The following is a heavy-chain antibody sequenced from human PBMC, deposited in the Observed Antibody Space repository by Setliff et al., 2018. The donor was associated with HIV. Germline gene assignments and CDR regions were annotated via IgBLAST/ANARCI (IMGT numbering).Heavy chain of an antibody. J-gene: IGHJ5*02. D-gene: IGHD3-10*01. CDR3: ARASGNYYGSGSYYNWFDP. V-gene: IGHV1-8*03. Sequence: ASVKVSCKASGYTFTSYDINWVRQATGQGLEWMGWMNPNSGNTGYAQKFQGRVTITRNTSISTAYMELSSLRSEDTAVFYYARASGNYYGSGSYYNWFDPWGQGTLVTVS. CDR1: GYTFTSYD. CDR2: MNPNSGNT.